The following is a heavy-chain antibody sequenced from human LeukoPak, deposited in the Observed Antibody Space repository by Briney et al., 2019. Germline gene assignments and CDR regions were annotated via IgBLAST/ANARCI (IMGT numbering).Heavy chain of an antibody. J-gene: IGHJ4*02. CDR3: ARGLGSSGWYYLFDY. V-gene: IGHV3-48*03. CDR2: IDSRSSVI. CDR1: GLTFSNYE. D-gene: IGHD6-19*01. Sequence: GGSLRLSCAASGLTFSNYEMNWVRQAPGKGLEWVSYIDSRSSVINYADSVKGRFTISRDNARNSLFLQMNSLRDEDTAVYYCARGLGSSGWYYLFDYWGQGALVTVSS.